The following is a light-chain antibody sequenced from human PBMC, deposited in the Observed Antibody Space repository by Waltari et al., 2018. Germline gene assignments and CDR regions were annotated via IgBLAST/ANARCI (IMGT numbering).Light chain of an antibody. V-gene: IGLV2-23*01. CDR3: CSYAGSSAPRV. CDR2: EGS. CDR1: SSDVGSYNL. Sequence: QSALTQPASVSGSPGQSLPISCTGSSSDVGSYNLVSWYQQHPGKAPKLMIYEGSKRPSGVSNRFSGSKSDNTASLTISGLQAEDEAHYYCCSYAGSSAPRVFGGGTKLTVL. J-gene: IGLJ3*02.